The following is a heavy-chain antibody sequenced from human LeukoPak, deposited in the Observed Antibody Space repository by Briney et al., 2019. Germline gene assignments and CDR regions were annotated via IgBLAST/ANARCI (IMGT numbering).Heavy chain of an antibody. Sequence: SYYWSWLRQPPGKGLEWIGYIYYSGSTNYNPSLKSRVTISVDTSKNQFSLKLSSVTAADTAVYYCARAPAARGWFDPWGQGTLVTVSS. CDR1: SYY. V-gene: IGHV4-59*01. D-gene: IGHD6-6*01. CDR2: IYYSGST. CDR3: ARAPAARGWFDP. J-gene: IGHJ5*02.